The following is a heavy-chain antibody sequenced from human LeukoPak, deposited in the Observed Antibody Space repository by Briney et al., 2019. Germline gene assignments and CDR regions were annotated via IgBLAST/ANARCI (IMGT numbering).Heavy chain of an antibody. CDR3: ARDSGYSSGGGE. CDR2: IYSGGST. J-gene: IGHJ4*02. Sequence: GGSLRLSCAASGFTVSSNYMNWVRQAPGKGLEWVSVIYSGGSTYYADSVKGRFTISRDNSKNTLYLQMNSLRAEDTAVYYCARDSGYSSGGGEWGQGTLVTVSS. V-gene: IGHV3-53*01. CDR1: GFTVSSNY. D-gene: IGHD6-19*01.